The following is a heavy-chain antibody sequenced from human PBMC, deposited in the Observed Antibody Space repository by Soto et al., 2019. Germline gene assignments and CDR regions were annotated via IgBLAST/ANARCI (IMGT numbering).Heavy chain of an antibody. V-gene: IGHV1-46*01. J-gene: IGHJ6*02. CDR2: INPSGGST. CDR1: GYTFTSYY. D-gene: IGHD2-15*01. CDR3: ARDIRPRYCSGGSCSTFVYYGMDV. Sequence: GASVKVSCKASGYTFTSYYMHWVRQAPGQGLEWMGIINPSGGSTSYAQKFQGRVTMTRDTSTSTVYMELSSLRSEDTAVYYCARDIRPRYCSGGSCSTFVYYGMDVRGQGTTVTVSS.